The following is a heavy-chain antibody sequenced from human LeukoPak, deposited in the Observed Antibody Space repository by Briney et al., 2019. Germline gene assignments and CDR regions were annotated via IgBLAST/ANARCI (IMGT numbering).Heavy chain of an antibody. V-gene: IGHV1-8*01. CDR3: ARVRARYSSSYARGFDP. D-gene: IGHD6-13*01. CDR2: MNPNSGNT. Sequence: ASVKVSCKASGYTFTSYDINWVRQATGQGLEWMGWMNPNSGNTGYAQKFRRRVTMTGNTSISRVYMELSSLRSEDTAVYYCARVRARYSSSYARGFDPWGQGTLVTVSS. J-gene: IGHJ5*02. CDR1: GYTFTSYD.